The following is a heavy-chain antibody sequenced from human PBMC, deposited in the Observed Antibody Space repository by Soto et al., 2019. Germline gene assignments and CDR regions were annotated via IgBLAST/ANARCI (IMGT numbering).Heavy chain of an antibody. CDR1: GGTFSSYA. CDR2: IIPSFGTA. J-gene: IGHJ4*02. Sequence: QVQLVQSGAEVKKPGSSVKVSCKASGGTFSSYAISWVRQAPGQGLEWMGGIIPSFGTANYAQKFQGRVTMTADKATSTADRELSSLRSEDTAGEYGARGRRGSGSYTPPLDYWGQGTLVTVSS. CDR3: ARGRRGSGSYTPPLDY. V-gene: IGHV1-69*06. D-gene: IGHD3-10*01.